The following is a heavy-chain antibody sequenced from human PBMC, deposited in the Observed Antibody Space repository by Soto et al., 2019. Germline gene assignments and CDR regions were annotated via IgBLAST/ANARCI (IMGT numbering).Heavy chain of an antibody. V-gene: IGHV1-2*02. CDR1: GYIFTDHL. CDR3: ARGAQGFFPVSGIYFYFDH. Sequence: ASVKVSCKTSGYIFTDHLIHWVRQSPGQGLQWVGWVHPDSGGTNVAQAFQDRVSMTADTSITTAYMDLARLRPDDTAIFYCARGAQGFFPVSGIYFYFDHWGQGTPVTVSS. CDR2: VHPDSGGT. D-gene: IGHD3-22*01. J-gene: IGHJ4*02.